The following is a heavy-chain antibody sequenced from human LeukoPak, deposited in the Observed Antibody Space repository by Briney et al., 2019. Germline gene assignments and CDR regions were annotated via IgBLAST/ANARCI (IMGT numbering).Heavy chain of an antibody. V-gene: IGHV1-2*02. CDR3: ARLGAHYITSWYVDY. CDR2: INPNSGGT. J-gene: IGHJ4*02. Sequence: ASVKVSCKASGYTFTGYYMHWVRQAPGQGLEWMGWINPNSGGTNYAQKFQGRVTMTRDTSISTAYMELSRLRSDDTAVYFCARLGAHYITSWYVDYWGQGTLVTVSS. D-gene: IGHD6-13*01. CDR1: GYTFTGYY.